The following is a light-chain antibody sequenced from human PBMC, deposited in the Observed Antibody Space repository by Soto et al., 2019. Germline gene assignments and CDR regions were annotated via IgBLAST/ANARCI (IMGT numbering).Light chain of an antibody. CDR3: KAYTSSNTYV. Sequence: QSVLTQPASVSGSPGQSITISCTGTSCDVGAYDYVSWYQQHPGKAPKVLIYDVNNRPSGVSNRFSGSKSGNTASLTVSGLQAEDEADYFCKAYTSSNTYVFGSGTKLTVL. V-gene: IGLV2-14*01. CDR1: SCDVGAYDY. CDR2: DVN. J-gene: IGLJ1*01.